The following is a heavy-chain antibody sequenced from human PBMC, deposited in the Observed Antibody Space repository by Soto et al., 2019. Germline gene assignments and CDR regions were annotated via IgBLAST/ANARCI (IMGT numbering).Heavy chain of an antibody. CDR1: GFTLSSYA. CDR3: AKRGGYDYVWKSYRPDS. CDR2: LSGIGGDT. J-gene: IGHJ4*02. D-gene: IGHD3-16*02. Sequence: GGSLRLSCVASGFTLSSYAMSWVRQAPGKGREWVSTLSGIGGDTYYADSVTGRFTISRDKSKNTLYLQMDRLRVEDTAVYYCAKRGGYDYVWKSYRPDSWGQGTLVTVSS. V-gene: IGHV3-23*01.